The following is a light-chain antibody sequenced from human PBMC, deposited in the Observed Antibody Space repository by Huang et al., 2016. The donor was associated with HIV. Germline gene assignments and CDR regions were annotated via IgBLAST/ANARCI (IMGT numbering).Light chain of an antibody. V-gene: IGKV2-28*01. CDR1: QNLLHSGGPNL. J-gene: IGKJ2*01. Sequence: VMTQSPLSLPVTPGQPASISCNSCQNLLHSGGPNLLDWYLQRPGQSPQLLIFLGSNRAPRVSDRLSGSGSGRAFTLDISRVEADDVGVYYCMQGLQTPPTFGQGTKVEI. CDR2: LGS. CDR3: MQGLQTPPT.